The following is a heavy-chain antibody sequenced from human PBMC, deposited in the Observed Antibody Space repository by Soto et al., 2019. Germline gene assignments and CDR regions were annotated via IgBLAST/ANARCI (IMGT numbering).Heavy chain of an antibody. D-gene: IGHD3-3*01. J-gene: IGHJ2*01. CDR2: ISSSSSYI. V-gene: IGHV3-21*01. CDR3: ARANYDFWSGYAPGWYFDL. Sequence: EVQLVESGGGLVKPGGSLRLSCAASGFTFSSYSMNWVRQAPGKGLEWVSSISSSSSYIYYADSVKGRFTISRDNAKNSLYLQMNSLRAEATAVYYCARANYDFWSGYAPGWYFDLWGRGTLVTVSS. CDR1: GFTFSSYS.